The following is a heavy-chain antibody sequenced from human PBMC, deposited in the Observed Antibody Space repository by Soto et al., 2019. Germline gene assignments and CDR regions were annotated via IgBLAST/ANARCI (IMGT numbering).Heavy chain of an antibody. Sequence: ASVKVSCKASGGTFSSYAISWVRQAPGQGLEWMGGIIPIFGTANYAQKFQGRVTITADESTSTAYMELSSLRSEDTAVYYCARSSSSQNRAFDIWGQGTMVTVS. D-gene: IGHD6-13*01. CDR1: GGTFSSYA. V-gene: IGHV1-69*13. CDR3: ARSSSSQNRAFDI. J-gene: IGHJ3*02. CDR2: IIPIFGTA.